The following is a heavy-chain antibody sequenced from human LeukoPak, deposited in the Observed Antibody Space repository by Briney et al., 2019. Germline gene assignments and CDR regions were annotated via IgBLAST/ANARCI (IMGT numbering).Heavy chain of an antibody. J-gene: IGHJ4*02. CDR3: ARGVTYSRDFDY. Sequence: SETLSLTCTVSGDSISSGGYYWSWIRQHPGKGLEWIGYIYYSGSTYYNPSLKSRVTISVDTSKNQFSLKLSSVTAADTAVYYCARGVTYSRDFDYWGQGTLVTVSS. D-gene: IGHD6-13*01. V-gene: IGHV4-31*03. CDR1: GDSISSGGYY. CDR2: IYYSGST.